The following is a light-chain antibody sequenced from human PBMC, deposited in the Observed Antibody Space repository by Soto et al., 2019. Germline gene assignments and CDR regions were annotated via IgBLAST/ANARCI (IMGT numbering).Light chain of an antibody. CDR2: AAS. Sequence: AIQMTQSPSSLSASVGDRVTITCRASQGIRSDLGWYQQKPGKAPKLLIYAASTLQSGVPSRFSGXXXXXXFTLXXGGLQPEDFATYYCLQDYDYPLPFGGGTKVDIK. CDR3: LQDYDYPLP. J-gene: IGKJ4*01. V-gene: IGKV1-6*01. CDR1: QGIRSD.